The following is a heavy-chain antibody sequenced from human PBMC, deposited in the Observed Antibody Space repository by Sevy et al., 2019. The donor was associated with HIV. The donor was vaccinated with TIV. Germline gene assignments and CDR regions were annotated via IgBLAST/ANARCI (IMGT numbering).Heavy chain of an antibody. CDR3: ARGAYDRSGRRWGQWFDS. J-gene: IGHJ5*01. Sequence: SETLSLTCTVSGGSISSYYWSWIRQPPGKGLEWIGYLYYSGSTNYNPSLRSRVIMSVDTSKNQFSLKLSSVTAADTAVYYCARGAYDRSGRRWGQWFDSWGLGTLVTVSS. CDR2: LYYSGST. V-gene: IGHV4-59*13. D-gene: IGHD3-22*01. CDR1: GGSISSYY.